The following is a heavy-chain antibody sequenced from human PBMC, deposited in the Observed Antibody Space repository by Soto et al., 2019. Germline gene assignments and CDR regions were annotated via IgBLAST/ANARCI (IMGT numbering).Heavy chain of an antibody. Sequence: EVQLVESGGGLVQPGGSLRLSCAASGFTFSNYWMYWVRQAPGKGLVWVSRVNNDGTDTTHADSVKGRFTISRDNAENTLYLQRNSLSAEYTSVYYCARGGLHHALDVGGPGSTVTVSS. CDR1: GFTFSNYW. J-gene: IGHJ6*02. D-gene: IGHD2-21*02. CDR3: ARGGLHHALDV. CDR2: VNNDGTDT. V-gene: IGHV3-74*03.